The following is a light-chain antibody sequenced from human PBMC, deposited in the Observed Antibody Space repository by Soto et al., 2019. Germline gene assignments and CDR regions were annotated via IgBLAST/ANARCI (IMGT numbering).Light chain of an antibody. Sequence: QSVLTQPPSASGSPGQSVTISCTGTSSDVGGYNYVSWYQQHPGTAPRLLIHTNNQRPSGVPDRLSGSKSGTSASLTVSGLQAEDEADYYCSSYAGSSNVFGTGTKVTVL. V-gene: IGLV2-8*01. J-gene: IGLJ1*01. CDR1: SSDVGGYNY. CDR3: SSYAGSSNV. CDR2: TNN.